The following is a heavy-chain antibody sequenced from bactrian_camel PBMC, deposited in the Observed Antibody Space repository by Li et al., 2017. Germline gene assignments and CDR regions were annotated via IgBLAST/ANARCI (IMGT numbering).Heavy chain of an antibody. V-gene: IGHV3S53*01. CDR1: GNTASATC. Sequence: VQLVESGGGSVQAGESLNLSCTVSGNTASATCMGWYRQRPGKAREGVAAFGRDGSTSYAGSVKGRFTLSEDSATKTLYLQMDSLRPEDTAMYYCAGRTDGNCGVWYLTTTSAFQYWGQGTQVTVS. CDR2: FGRDGST. J-gene: IGHJ4*01. D-gene: IGHD3*01. CDR3: AGRTDGNCGVWYLTTTSAFQY.